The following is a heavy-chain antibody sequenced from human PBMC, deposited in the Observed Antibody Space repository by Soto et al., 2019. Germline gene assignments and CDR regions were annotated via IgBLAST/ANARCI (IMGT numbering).Heavy chain of an antibody. V-gene: IGHV4-31*03. J-gene: IGHJ3*02. D-gene: IGHD6-19*01. Sequence: SETLSLTCTVSGGSISSGGYYWSWIRQHPGKGLEWIGYIYYSGSTYYNPSLKSRVTISVDTSKNQFSLKLSSVTAADTAVYYCARDRFSPGYSSGHTSLTNAFDIWGQGTMVTVSS. CDR2: IYYSGST. CDR3: ARDRFSPGYSSGHTSLTNAFDI. CDR1: GGSISSGGYY.